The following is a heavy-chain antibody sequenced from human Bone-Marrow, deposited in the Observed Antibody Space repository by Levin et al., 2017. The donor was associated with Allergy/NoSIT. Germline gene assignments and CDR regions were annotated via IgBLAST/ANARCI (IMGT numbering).Heavy chain of an antibody. J-gene: IGHJ4*02. CDR2: IIPIFGTA. V-gene: IGHV1-69*13. CDR1: GGTFSSYA. Sequence: SVKVSCKASGGTFSSYAISWVRQAPGQGLEWMGGIIPIFGTANYAQKFQGRVTITADESTSTAYMELSSLRSEETAGYYGARSIAAAGMLYGDYWGQGTLVTVSS. CDR3: ARSIAAAGMLYGDY. D-gene: IGHD6-13*01.